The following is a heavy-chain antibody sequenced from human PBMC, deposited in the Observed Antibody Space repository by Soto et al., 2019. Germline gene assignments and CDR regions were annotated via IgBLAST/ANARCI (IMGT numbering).Heavy chain of an antibody. CDR3: ARDVNPYYGPGSLHGYFDY. V-gene: IGHV1-2*02. Sequence: QVQLVQSGAEVKKPGASVKISCKASGDTFIVHYIHWVRQAPGKGFEWIGWTNPNNGSTKYAQKFQGRVTMTRDTSITTVYVELSSLRSDDTAVYFCARDVNPYYGPGSLHGYFDYWGQGTLVTVSS. CDR2: TNPNNGST. J-gene: IGHJ4*02. D-gene: IGHD3-10*01. CDR1: GDTFIVHY.